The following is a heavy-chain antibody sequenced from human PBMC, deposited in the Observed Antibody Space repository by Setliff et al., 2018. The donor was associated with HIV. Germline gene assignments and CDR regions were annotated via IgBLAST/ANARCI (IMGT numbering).Heavy chain of an antibody. CDR2: IGGSGAVT. CDR1: KLTFHGYA. J-gene: IGHJ4*02. D-gene: IGHD1-26*01. V-gene: IGHV3-23*01. Sequence: GGSLRLSCADPKLTFHGYAVSWVRQVPGRGLEWVSSIGGSGAVTYYAASVKGRFTISRDNLKHILYLQMDNLRAEDTAVYYCAKGGGGPSDRFDHWGQGTLVTVSS. CDR3: AKGGGGPSDRFDH.